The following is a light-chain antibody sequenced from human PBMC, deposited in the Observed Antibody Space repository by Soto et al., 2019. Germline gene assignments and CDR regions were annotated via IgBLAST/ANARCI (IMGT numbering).Light chain of an antibody. J-gene: IGKJ1*01. CDR3: QQSYSTPRT. CDR1: QSIRSY. V-gene: IGKV1-39*01. CDR2: AAS. Sequence: DIQMTQSPSSLSASVAYRITITCRASQSIRSYLNWYQQKPGKVPKLLIYAASSLQSGVPSRFSGSGSGTDFTLTISSLQPEDFATYYCQQSYSTPRTFGQGTMVDI.